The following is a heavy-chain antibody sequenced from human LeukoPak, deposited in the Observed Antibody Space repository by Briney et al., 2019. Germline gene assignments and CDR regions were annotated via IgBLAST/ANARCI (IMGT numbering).Heavy chain of an antibody. CDR2: ITWNSGSI. CDR1: GFTFDDYA. D-gene: IGHD3-10*01. J-gene: IGHJ6*02. CDR3: AKDMEGSRNYYNYYYSVMDV. V-gene: IGHV3-9*01. Sequence: GGSLRLSCAASGFTFDDYAMHWVRQPPGKGLEWVSSITWNSGSIAYADSVEGRFTISRDNAKNSLYLQMNSLRGEDTALYYCAKDMEGSRNYYNYYYSVMDVWGQGTTVTVSS.